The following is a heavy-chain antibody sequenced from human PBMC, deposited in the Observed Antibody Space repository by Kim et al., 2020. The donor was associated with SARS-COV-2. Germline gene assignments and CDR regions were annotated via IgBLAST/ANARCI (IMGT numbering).Heavy chain of an antibody. D-gene: IGHD6-13*01. CDR1: GFTFSSYA. CDR2: ISYDGINK. CDR3: ARGPRGSSWYHIGHFDHMDV. Sequence: GGSLRLSCASSGFTFSSYAMHWVLQAPGKGLEWVAVISYDGINKYYADSVKGRFTISRDNSKNTLYLQMNSLRAEDTAVYYCARGPRGSSWYHIGHFDHMDVWGKGTTVTVSS. V-gene: IGHV3-30-3*01. J-gene: IGHJ6*03.